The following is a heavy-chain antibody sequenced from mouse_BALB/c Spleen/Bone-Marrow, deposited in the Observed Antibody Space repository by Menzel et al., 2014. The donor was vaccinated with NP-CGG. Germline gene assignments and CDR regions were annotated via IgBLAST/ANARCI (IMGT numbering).Heavy chain of an antibody. CDR1: GYTFTNYW. V-gene: IGHV1-63*02. CDR2: IYPGGGYT. Sequence: VQLQQSGAELVRPGTSVKISCKASGYTFTNYWLGWVKQRPGHGLEWIGDIYPGGGYTNYNEKFKGKATLTADTSSSTAYMQLSSLTSEDSAVYFCARGNGPYAMDYWGQGTSVTVS. CDR3: ARGNGPYAMDY. J-gene: IGHJ4*01. D-gene: IGHD1-1*02.